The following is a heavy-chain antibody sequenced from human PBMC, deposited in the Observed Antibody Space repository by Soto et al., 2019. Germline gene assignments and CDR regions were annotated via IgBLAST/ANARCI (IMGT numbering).Heavy chain of an antibody. CDR2: ISGSGGST. CDR3: AKIPHSSSWYLGGVDL. D-gene: IGHD6-13*01. CDR1: GFTFSSYA. J-gene: IGHJ3*01. Sequence: EVQLLESGGGLVQPGGSLRLSCAASGFTFSSYAMSWVRQAPGKGLEWVSAISGSGGSTYYADSVKGRSTITRYNTKNTLYLQMNSLRAEDTAVYYCAKIPHSSSWYLGGVDLWGQGTRVTVSS. V-gene: IGHV3-23*01.